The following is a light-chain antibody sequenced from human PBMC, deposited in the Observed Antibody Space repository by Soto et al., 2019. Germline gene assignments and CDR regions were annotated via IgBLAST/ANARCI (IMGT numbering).Light chain of an antibody. V-gene: IGKV1-5*03. J-gene: IGKJ2*01. CDR3: QQYNSYSSYP. Sequence: DIQMTQSPSTLSASVGDRVTITCRASQSINNWLAWYQQKPGKAPNLLIYKTSTLESGVPSRFSGSGSGTEFTLTIRCLQPDDFATYYCQQYNSYSSYPLGQGTKLEIK. CDR2: KTS. CDR1: QSINNW.